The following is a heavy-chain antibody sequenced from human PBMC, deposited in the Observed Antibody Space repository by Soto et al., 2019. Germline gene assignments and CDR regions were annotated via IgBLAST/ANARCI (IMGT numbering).Heavy chain of an antibody. CDR1: GFTFSDYY. V-gene: IGHV3-11*01. Sequence: GGSLRLSCAASGFTFSDYYMSWIRQAPGKGLEWVSYISSSGSTIYYADSVKGRFTISRDNAKNSLYLQMNSLRAEDTAVYYCARKPGPNYYYYYGMDVWGQGTTVTVSS. J-gene: IGHJ6*02. CDR3: ARKPGPNYYYYYGMDV. CDR2: ISSSGSTI.